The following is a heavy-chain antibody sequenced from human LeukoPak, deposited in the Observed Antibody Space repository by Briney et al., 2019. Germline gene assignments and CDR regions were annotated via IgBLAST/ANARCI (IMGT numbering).Heavy chain of an antibody. CDR1: GYTFTGYY. CDR3: ARGRSEYDILTNLYYYYYMDV. D-gene: IGHD3-9*01. J-gene: IGHJ6*03. Sequence: GASVKVSCKASGYTFTGYYMHWVRQAPGQGLEWMGWINPNSGGTNYAQKLQGRVTMTTDTSTSTAYMELRSLRSDDTAVYYCARGRSEYDILTNLYYYYYMDVWGKGTTVTVSS. CDR2: INPNSGGT. V-gene: IGHV1-2*02.